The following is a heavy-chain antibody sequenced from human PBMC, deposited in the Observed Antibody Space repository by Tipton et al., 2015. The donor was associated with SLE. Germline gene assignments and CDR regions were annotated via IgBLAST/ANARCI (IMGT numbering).Heavy chain of an antibody. CDR3: AKDRYCGGGTCFASYFDL. J-gene: IGHJ4*02. CDR1: GFTFRTYA. CDR2: ISGGGGSK. V-gene: IGHV3-23*01. Sequence: SLRLSCAASGFTFRTYAMAWVRQSPGKGLEWVSLISGGGGSKNYADSVRGRFTISRDNSKNTLSLQLNTLRADDTAIYYCAKDRYCGGGTCFASYFDLWGQGTLVTVSA. D-gene: IGHD2-21*01.